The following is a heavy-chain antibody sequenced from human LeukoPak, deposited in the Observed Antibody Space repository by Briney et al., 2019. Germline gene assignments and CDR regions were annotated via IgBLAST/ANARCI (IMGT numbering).Heavy chain of an antibody. CDR1: GGSISSSNW. V-gene: IGHV4-4*02. J-gene: IGHJ3*02. CDR3: AKSNGYGLIDI. D-gene: IGHD3-22*01. CDR2: IYHSGST. Sequence: SGTLSLTCAVSGGSISSSNWWGWVRQPPGKGLEWIGEIYHSGSTNYNPSLKSRVTISVDKSKNQFSLKLSSVPAADTAVYYCAKSNGYGLIDIWGQGTMVTVSS.